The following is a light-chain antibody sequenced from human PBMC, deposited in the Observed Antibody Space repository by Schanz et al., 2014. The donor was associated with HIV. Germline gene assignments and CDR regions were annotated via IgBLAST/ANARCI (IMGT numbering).Light chain of an antibody. J-gene: IGKJ1*01. CDR3: QYYGSPPWT. V-gene: IGKV3-20*01. CDR1: QTVSSNY. CDR2: GAS. Sequence: EVVLTQSPGTLSLSPRGSTTVSCRASQTVSSNYLAWYQQKPDQAPRLLIYGASRRAPGIPDRFSGSGSGTDFTLTISRVEPEDFAVYYCQYYGSPPWTFGQGTKVEVK.